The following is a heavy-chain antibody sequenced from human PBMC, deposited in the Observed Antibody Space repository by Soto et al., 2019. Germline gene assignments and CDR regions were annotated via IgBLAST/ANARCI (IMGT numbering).Heavy chain of an antibody. Sequence: EVQRLESGGGLVQPGGSLRLSCAASGFTFSSYAMSWVRQAPGKGLEWVSAISGSGGSTYYADSVKGRFTISRDNSKNTLYLQMNSLRAEDTAVYYCSAPSGGTGEFDYWCQGTLGTVSS. D-gene: IGHD7-27*01. V-gene: IGHV3-23*01. CDR1: GFTFSSYA. CDR2: ISGSGGST. CDR3: SAPSGGTGEFDY. J-gene: IGHJ4*02.